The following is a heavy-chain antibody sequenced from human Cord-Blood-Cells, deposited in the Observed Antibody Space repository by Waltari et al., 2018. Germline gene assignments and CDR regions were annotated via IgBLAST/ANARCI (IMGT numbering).Heavy chain of an antibody. CDR3: ARDWGY. J-gene: IGHJ4*02. Sequence: QVQLQQWGAGLLTPSETLSLSCAVSGGSISGYYWSCIRQPPPKGLQWLWEINHSGRTNYNPSLKSRVTISVDTSKNQFSLKLSSVTAADTAVYYCARDWGYWGQGTLVTVSS. CDR1: GGSISGYY. V-gene: IGHV4-34*01. D-gene: IGHD7-27*01. CDR2: INHSGRT.